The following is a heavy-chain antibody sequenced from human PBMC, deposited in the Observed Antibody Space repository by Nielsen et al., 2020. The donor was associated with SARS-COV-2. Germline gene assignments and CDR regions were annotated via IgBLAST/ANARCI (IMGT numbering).Heavy chain of an antibody. D-gene: IGHD6-6*01. J-gene: IGHJ1*01. CDR1: GFTFSSYS. CDR3: ARRSEGSSSLFHFQH. V-gene: IGHV3-48*02. Sequence: GGSLRLSCAASGFTFSSYSMNWVRQAPGKGLEWVSYISSSSSTIYYADSVKGRFTISRDNAKNSLYLQMNSLRDEDTAVYYCARRSEGSSSLFHFQHWGQGTLVTVSS. CDR2: ISSSSSTI.